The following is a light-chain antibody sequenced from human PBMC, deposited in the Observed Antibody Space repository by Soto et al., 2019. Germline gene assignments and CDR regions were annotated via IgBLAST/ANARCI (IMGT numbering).Light chain of an antibody. V-gene: IGKV1-5*01. Sequence: DIQMTQSPSTVSAYVGDSVTITCRASQSITTWLAWYQQRPGKAPKLLIYDVSSLQSGVPSRFSGSGSGTEFTLTISSLQSEDFAVYYCQQYEKWPPSITFGQGTRLEIK. CDR1: QSITTW. CDR2: DVS. J-gene: IGKJ5*01. CDR3: QQYEKWPPSIT.